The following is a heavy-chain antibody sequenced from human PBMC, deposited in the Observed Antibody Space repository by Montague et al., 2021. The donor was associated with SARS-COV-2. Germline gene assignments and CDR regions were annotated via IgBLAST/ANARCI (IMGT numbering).Heavy chain of an antibody. J-gene: IGHJ4*02. Sequence: SLRLSCAASGFTFSSYWMHWVRQAPGKGLVWVSLINSDGSSTSYADSVKGRFTISRDNAKNTLYLQMNSLRAEDTAVYYCARDLEGIAAAGTGGFDYWGQGTLVTVSS. V-gene: IGHV3-74*01. CDR3: ARDLEGIAAAGTGGFDY. D-gene: IGHD6-13*01. CDR1: GFTFSSYW. CDR2: INSDGSST.